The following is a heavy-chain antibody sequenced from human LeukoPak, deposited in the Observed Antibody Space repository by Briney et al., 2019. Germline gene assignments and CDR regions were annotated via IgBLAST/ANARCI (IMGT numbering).Heavy chain of an antibody. CDR1: GDSVSRDSIA. CDR2: TYYKSAWYN. Sequence: SQTLSLTCAISGDSVSRDSIAWNWIRQSPSRGLEWLGRTYYKSAWYNDYAVHMKSRITVSPDTSKNQFSLQLNSVTPDDTAVYYCARGTGWPHFDYWGQGILVTVSS. J-gene: IGHJ4*02. CDR3: ARGTGWPHFDY. D-gene: IGHD6-19*01. V-gene: IGHV6-1*01.